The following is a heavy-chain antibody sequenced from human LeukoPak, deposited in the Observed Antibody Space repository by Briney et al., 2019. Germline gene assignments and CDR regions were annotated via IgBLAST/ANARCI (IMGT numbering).Heavy chain of an antibody. CDR1: GGSISSYY. J-gene: IGHJ4*02. CDR2: ISTSGST. CDR3: ARVRYSDSSVLTRKRSYYFDY. Sequence: PSGTLSLTCTVSGGSISSYYWSWLRQPAGKGLESIGHISTSGSTNYNPSLTRGGNMLVDTTKKQFSLKLSSVTAADTAVYYCARVRYSDSSVLTRKRSYYFDYWGQGTLVTVSS. V-gene: IGHV4-4*07. D-gene: IGHD3-22*01.